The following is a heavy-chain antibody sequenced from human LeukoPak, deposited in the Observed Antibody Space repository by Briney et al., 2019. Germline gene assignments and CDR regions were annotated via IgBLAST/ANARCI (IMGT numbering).Heavy chain of an antibody. CDR1: GGSFSGYY. CDR2: INHSEST. J-gene: IGHJ6*03. D-gene: IGHD4-11*01. Sequence: SETLSLTCAVYGGSFSGYYWSWIRQPPGKGLEWIGEINHSESTNYNPSLKSRVTISVDTSKNQFSLKLSSVTAADTAVYYCARSWAVTTHYYYYMDVWGKGTTVTVSS. V-gene: IGHV4-34*01. CDR3: ARSWAVTTHYYYYMDV.